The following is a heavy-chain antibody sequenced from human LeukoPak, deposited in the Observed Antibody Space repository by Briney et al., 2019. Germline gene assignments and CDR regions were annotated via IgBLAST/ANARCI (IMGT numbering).Heavy chain of an antibody. V-gene: IGHV1-69*05. Sequence: SVKVSCKASGGTFSSYAISWVRQAPGQGLEWMGGIIPIFDTANYAQKFQGRVTITTDESTSTAYMELSSLRSEDTAVYYCARDFGTNGYCSGGSCYGYWGQGTLVTVSS. CDR1: GGTFSSYA. CDR2: IIPIFDTA. J-gene: IGHJ4*02. D-gene: IGHD2-15*01. CDR3: ARDFGTNGYCSGGSCYGY.